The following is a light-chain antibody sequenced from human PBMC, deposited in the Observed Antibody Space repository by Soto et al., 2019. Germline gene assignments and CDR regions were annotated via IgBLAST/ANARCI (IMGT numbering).Light chain of an antibody. CDR2: GAS. CDR1: QSVTSSY. Sequence: EIVLTQSPGTLSLSPGERATLSCRASQSVTSSYLAWYQQKPGQAPRLLIYGASSRATGIPDRFSGSGSGTDLNLTISRLEPEDFAVYYCQQYGSSPPGLTFGGGTKVEIK. CDR3: QQYGSSPPGLT. J-gene: IGKJ4*01. V-gene: IGKV3-20*01.